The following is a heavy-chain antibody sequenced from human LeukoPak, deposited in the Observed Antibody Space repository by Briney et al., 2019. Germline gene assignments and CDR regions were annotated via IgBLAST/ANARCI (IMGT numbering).Heavy chain of an antibody. CDR2: INSDGSRT. J-gene: IGHJ5*02. D-gene: IGHD2-8*02. V-gene: IGHV3-74*01. Sequence: PGGSLRLSCAASKFSFSSYWMHWVRQAPGKGLVWVSRINSDGSRTNYADSVKGRFTISRDNAKNTLYLQMSSLRAEDTAVYYCARVLTGSWDWFDPRGQGTLVTVSS. CDR3: ARVLTGSWDWFDP. CDR1: KFSFSSYW.